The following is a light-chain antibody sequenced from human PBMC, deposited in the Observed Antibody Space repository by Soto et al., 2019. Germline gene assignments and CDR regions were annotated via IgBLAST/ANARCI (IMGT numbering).Light chain of an antibody. Sequence: QSVLTQPPSAXAXXGXXXXLTCTLSSGHNSYAIAWHQQQPEKGPRYLMKLNSDGSHSKGDGIPDRFSGSSSGAERYLTISSLQSEDEADYYCQTWSTDIRVFGGGTKLTVL. CDR1: SGHNSYA. CDR2: LNSDGSH. J-gene: IGLJ3*02. CDR3: QTWSTDIRV. V-gene: IGLV4-69*01.